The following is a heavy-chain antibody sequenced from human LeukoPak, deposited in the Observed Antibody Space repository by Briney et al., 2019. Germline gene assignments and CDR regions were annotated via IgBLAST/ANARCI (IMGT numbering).Heavy chain of an antibody. CDR2: IKSNDVGGTS. CDR1: GFTFSDKW. D-gene: IGHD1-26*01. Sequence: GGSLRLSCAASGFTFSDKWMAWVRQAPGRGLEWVARIKSNDVGGTSANAAPVEGRFTISRDDSKNTLYLQMNSLKTEDTAVYYCTTTQYSDSSLRYWGQGTPVTVSS. J-gene: IGHJ4*02. CDR3: TTTQYSDSSLRY. V-gene: IGHV3-15*01.